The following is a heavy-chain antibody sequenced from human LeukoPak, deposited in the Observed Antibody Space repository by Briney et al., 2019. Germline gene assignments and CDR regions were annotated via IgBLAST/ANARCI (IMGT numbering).Heavy chain of an antibody. CDR2: INPDSGGT. CDR1: GYTFTGYY. V-gene: IGHV1-2*06. J-gene: IGHJ4*02. D-gene: IGHD3-22*01. Sequence: ASVKVSCKASGYTFTGYYIHWVRQTPGQGLEWMGRINPDSGGTNYVPKFQGRVTLTRDTSINIAYMELSRLRSDDTAVYYCATSVLNYSDSSAYYYYYDYFDYWGQGTLVTVSS. CDR3: ATSVLNYSDSSAYYYYYDYFDY.